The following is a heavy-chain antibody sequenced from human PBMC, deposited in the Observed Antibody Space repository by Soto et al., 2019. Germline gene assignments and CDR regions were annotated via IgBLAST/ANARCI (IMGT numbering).Heavy chain of an antibody. Sequence: PGESLKISCKGSGYTFTNYWIGWVRQMPGKGLEWMGIIYPGDSDTKYDPSFQGQVTISADKSITTTYLQWSSLKASDTAIYYCAASIFYYGMDVWGQGTTVTVSS. J-gene: IGHJ6*02. V-gene: IGHV5-51*01. CDR1: GYTFTNYW. CDR2: IYPGDSDT. CDR3: AASIFYYGMDV.